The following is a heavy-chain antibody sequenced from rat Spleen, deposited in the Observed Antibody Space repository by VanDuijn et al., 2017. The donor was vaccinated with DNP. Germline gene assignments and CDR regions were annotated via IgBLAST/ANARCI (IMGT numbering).Heavy chain of an antibody. Sequence: EVQLVESGGGLVQPGRSLKLSCAASGFTFSNYGMAWVRQAPTKGLEWVASISTGGGDSYYRDSVKGRFTFSRDDAKSSLYLQMNSLKSEDTATYYCARGSSSIYWYFDFWGPGTMVTVSS. CDR3: ARGSSSIYWYFDF. V-gene: IGHV5S13*01. D-gene: IGHD1-2*01. CDR2: ISTGGGDS. CDR1: GFTFSNYG. J-gene: IGHJ1*01.